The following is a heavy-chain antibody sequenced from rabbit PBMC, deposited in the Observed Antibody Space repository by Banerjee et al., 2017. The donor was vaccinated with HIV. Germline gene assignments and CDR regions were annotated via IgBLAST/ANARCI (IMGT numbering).Heavy chain of an antibody. CDR2: IYADFGIR. CDR1: GIDFSSDG. J-gene: IGHJ4*01. Sequence: ELVESGGGLVQPGESLKLSCKASGIDFSSDGISWVRQAPGKGPEWIAYIYADFGIRNYANSVKGRFTISSHNAQNTLYLQLNSLTAADTATYFCARGADYAGDGYKLWGQGTLVTVS. V-gene: IGHV1S47*01. D-gene: IGHD4-2*01. CDR3: ARGADYAGDGYKL.